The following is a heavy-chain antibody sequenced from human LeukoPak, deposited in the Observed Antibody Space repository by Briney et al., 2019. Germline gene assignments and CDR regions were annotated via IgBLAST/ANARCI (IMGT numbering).Heavy chain of an antibody. CDR1: GGSISSYY. CDR2: IYYSGST. CDR3: ARGDLHEGFSYYYYYYMDV. J-gene: IGHJ6*03. V-gene: IGHV4-59*01. D-gene: IGHD3-3*01. Sequence: SETLSLTCTVSGGSISSYYWSWIRQPPGKGLEWIGYIYYSGSTNYNPSLKSRVTISVDTSKNQFSLKLSSVTAADTAVYYCARGDLHEGFSYYYYYYMDVRGKGTTVTVSS.